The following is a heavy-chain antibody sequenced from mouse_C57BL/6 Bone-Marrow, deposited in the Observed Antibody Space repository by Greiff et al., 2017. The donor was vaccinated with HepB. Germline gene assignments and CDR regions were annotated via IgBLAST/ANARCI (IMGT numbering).Heavy chain of an antibody. J-gene: IGHJ3*01. CDR1: GYSFTGYY. Sequence: VQLQQSGPELVKPGASVKLSCKASGYSFTGYYMNWVKQSPEKSLEWIGEINPSTGGTTYNQKFKAKATLTVDKSSSTAYMQLKSLTSEDSAVYYCASRTGFAYWGQGTLVTVSA. D-gene: IGHD4-1*01. V-gene: IGHV1-42*01. CDR2: INPSTGGT. CDR3: ASRTGFAY.